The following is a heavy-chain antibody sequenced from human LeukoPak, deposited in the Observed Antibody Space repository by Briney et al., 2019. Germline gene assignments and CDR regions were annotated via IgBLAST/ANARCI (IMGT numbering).Heavy chain of an antibody. Sequence: PSETLSLTCTVSGGSISSYYWSWIRQPPGKGLEWIGYIYYSGSTNYNPSLKSRVTISVDTSKNQFSLKLSSVTAADTAVYYCVGGLRPINSPIDYWGQGTLVTVSS. J-gene: IGHJ4*02. CDR3: VGGLRPINSPIDY. D-gene: IGHD3-16*01. CDR2: IYYSGST. CDR1: GGSISSYY. V-gene: IGHV4-59*01.